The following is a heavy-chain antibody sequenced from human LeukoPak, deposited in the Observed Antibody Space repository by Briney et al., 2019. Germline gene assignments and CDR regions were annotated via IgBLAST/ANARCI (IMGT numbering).Heavy chain of an antibody. CDR3: ARDDAPTWAGGAFDI. CDR2: INPNSGGT. J-gene: IGHJ3*02. Sequence: ASVKVSCKAYGYIFTGYFMHWVRQAPGQGLEWMGWINPNSGGTNYAQKFQGRVSMTRDTSINTAYMELSRLRSDDTAVYYCARDDAPTWAGGAFDIWGQGTMVTVSS. CDR1: GYIFTGYF. D-gene: IGHD1-1*01. V-gene: IGHV1-2*02.